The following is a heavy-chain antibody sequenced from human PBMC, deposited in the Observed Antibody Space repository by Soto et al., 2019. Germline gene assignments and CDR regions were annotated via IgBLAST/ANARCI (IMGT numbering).Heavy chain of an antibody. CDR3: ARLTSITIFGVVISRMDV. V-gene: IGHV4-39*01. J-gene: IGHJ6*02. CDR1: GGSISSSSYY. CDR2: IYYSGST. Sequence: QLQLQESGPGLVKPSETLSLTCTVSGGSISSSSYYWGWIRQPPGKGLEWIGSIYYSGSTYYNPSLKSRVTISVDTSKNQFSLKLSSVTAADTAVYYCARLTSITIFGVVISRMDVWGQGTTVTVSS. D-gene: IGHD3-3*01.